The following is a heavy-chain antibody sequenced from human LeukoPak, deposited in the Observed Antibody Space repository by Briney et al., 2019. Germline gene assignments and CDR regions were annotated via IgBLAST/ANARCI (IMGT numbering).Heavy chain of an antibody. V-gene: IGHV4-59*01. D-gene: IGHD3-22*01. CDR2: ISYSGIT. CDR1: GGSISSNY. J-gene: IGHJ4*02. CDR3: ARYYYDSSVYYYYLDY. Sequence: SETLSLTCTVSGGSISSNYWSWIRQPPGKGLEWIGFISYSGITSYNPSLKSRVTMSVDTSKNQFSLKLTSVIAADTAVYYCARYYYDSSVYYYYLDYWGQGTLVTVSS.